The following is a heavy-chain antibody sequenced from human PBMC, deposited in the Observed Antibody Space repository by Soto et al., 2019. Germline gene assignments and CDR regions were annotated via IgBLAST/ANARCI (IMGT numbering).Heavy chain of an antibody. CDR2: INSEGTST. D-gene: IGHD6-13*01. J-gene: IGHJ1*01. V-gene: IGHV3-74*01. Sequence: PGGSLRLSFVASGITFSDSSFWMHWVRQVPGKGLVWVARINSEGTSTSYVDSVKGRFTVSRDNAKNTLYLQMDSLTADDTAVYYCTRGHSSWLSDWGQGTLVTVSS. CDR3: TRGHSSWLSD. CDR1: GITFSDSSFW.